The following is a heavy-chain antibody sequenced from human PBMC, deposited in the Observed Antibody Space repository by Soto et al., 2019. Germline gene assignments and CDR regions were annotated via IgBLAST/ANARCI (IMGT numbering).Heavy chain of an antibody. CDR3: AAKPRAISLP. Sequence: GGSLRLSCAASGFTFNSYDMRWVRQAPGKGLEWVSSIDISGYGTYYADSVKGRFTIFRDNSKNKVFLQMNSLRAEDTAIYYCAAKPRAISLPWGQGTLVTVSS. CDR2: IDISGYGT. V-gene: IGHV3-23*01. D-gene: IGHD3-3*02. J-gene: IGHJ5*02. CDR1: GFTFNSYD.